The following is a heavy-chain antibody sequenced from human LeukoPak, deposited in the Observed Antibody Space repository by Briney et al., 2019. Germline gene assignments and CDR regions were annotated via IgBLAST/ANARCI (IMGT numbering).Heavy chain of an antibody. D-gene: IGHD3/OR15-3a*01. J-gene: IGHJ3*02. CDR3: ARELDWGAVNDAFDI. V-gene: IGHV4-61*02. CDR2: IYTSGST. CDR1: SGSISSGSYY. Sequence: SETLSLTCTVSSGSISSGSYYWSWIRQPAGKGLEWIGRIYTSGSTNYNPSLKSRVTISVDTSKNQFSLKLSSVTAADTAVYYCARELDWGAVNDAFDIWGQGTMVTVSS.